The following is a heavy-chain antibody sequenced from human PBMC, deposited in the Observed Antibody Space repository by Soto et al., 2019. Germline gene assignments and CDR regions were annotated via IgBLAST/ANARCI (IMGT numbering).Heavy chain of an antibody. D-gene: IGHD3-16*02. Sequence: SETLSLTCTFSGGSIISYYWIWIRQPPGKGLEWIGYIYYSGSTNYNPSLKSRVTISVDTSKSQFSLRLSSVTAADTAVYYCARHNRWFDPWGQGTLVTVSS. J-gene: IGHJ5*02. CDR3: ARHNRWFDP. V-gene: IGHV4-59*08. CDR1: GGSIISYY. CDR2: IYYSGST.